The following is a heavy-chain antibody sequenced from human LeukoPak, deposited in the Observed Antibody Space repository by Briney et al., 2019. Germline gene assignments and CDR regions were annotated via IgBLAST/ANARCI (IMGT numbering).Heavy chain of an antibody. Sequence: ASVKVSCKASGYTFTSYDINWVRQATGQGLEWMGWMNPNSGNTGYAQKFQGRVTMTRNTSISTAYMELSSLRSEDTAVYYCAGDGVVLWFGGGPYYYGMDVWGQGTTVTVSS. D-gene: IGHD3-10*01. J-gene: IGHJ6*02. V-gene: IGHV1-8*01. CDR3: AGDGVVLWFGGGPYYYGMDV. CDR2: MNPNSGNT. CDR1: GYTFTSYD.